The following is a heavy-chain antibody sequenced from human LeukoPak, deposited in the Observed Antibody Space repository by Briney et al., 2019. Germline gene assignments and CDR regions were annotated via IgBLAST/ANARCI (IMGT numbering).Heavy chain of an antibody. CDR1: GFTFSSYW. CDR3: AELGITMIGGV. Sequence: GGSLRLSCAASGFTFSSYWMNWVRQAPGKGLEWVSSISSSSSYMYYADSVKGRFTISRDNAKNSLYLQMNSLRAEDTAVYYCAELGITMIGGVWGKGTTVTISS. D-gene: IGHD3-10*02. V-gene: IGHV3-21*01. J-gene: IGHJ6*04. CDR2: ISSSSSYM.